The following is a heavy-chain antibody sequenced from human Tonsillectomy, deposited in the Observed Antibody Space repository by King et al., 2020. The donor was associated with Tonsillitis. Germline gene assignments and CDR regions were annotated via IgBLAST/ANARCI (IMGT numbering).Heavy chain of an antibody. V-gene: IGHV4-31*03. Sequence: VQLQESGPGLVKPSQTLSLTCTVSGGSISSGGYYWSWIRQHPGKGLEWIGYIYYSGSTHYNPSLKRRVTISVDTSKNQFSLELSSVTAADTAVYYCARAFLGYGGSSGGFDYGGQGTLVTVSS. CDR1: GGSISSGGYY. D-gene: IGHD6-6*01. CDR2: IYYSGST. CDR3: ARAFLGYGGSSGGFDY. J-gene: IGHJ4*02.